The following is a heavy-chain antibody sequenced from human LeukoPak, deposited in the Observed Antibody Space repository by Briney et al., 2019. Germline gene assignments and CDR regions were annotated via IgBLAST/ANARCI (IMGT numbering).Heavy chain of an antibody. CDR3: AKDEKEGYSYGYGSYYYGMDV. CDR2: ISYDGSNK. V-gene: IGHV3-30*18. CDR1: GFTFSSYG. J-gene: IGHJ6*04. Sequence: PGRSLRLSCAASGFTFSSYGLHWVRQAPGKGLEWVAVISYDGSNKYYADSVKGRFTISRDNSKNTLYLQINSLRAEDTAVYYGAKDEKEGYSYGYGSYYYGMDVWGKGTTVTVSS. D-gene: IGHD5-18*01.